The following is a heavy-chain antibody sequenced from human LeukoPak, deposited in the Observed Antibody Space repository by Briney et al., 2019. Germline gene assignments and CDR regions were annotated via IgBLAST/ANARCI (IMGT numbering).Heavy chain of an antibody. CDR1: GFTFSSYT. D-gene: IGHD3-22*01. Sequence: GGSLRLSCAASGFTFSSYTMNWVRQAPGRGLEWVSSISRTVSYIYYGDSVKGRFTISRDNAKNSLYLQMNSLRAEDTAVYYCARVAYYDSSGYYPVLFDYWGQGTLASLSS. CDR2: ISRTVSYI. J-gene: IGHJ4*02. CDR3: ARVAYYDSSGYYPVLFDY. V-gene: IGHV3-21*01.